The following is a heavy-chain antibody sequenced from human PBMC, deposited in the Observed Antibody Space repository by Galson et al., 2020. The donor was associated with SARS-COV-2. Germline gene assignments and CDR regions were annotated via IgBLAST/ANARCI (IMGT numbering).Heavy chain of an antibody. D-gene: IGHD6-13*01. J-gene: IGHJ3*02. CDR2: ISYDGSNK. Sequence: GESLKISCAASGFTFSSYAMHWVRQAPGKGLEWVAAISYDGSNKYYADSVKGRFTISRDNSKNTLYLQMNSLRAEDTAVYYCASEGSGRYGSRWEAFGSWGQGAMGTV. V-gene: IGHV3-30*04. CDR3: ASEGSGRYGSRWEAFGS. CDR1: GFTFSSYA.